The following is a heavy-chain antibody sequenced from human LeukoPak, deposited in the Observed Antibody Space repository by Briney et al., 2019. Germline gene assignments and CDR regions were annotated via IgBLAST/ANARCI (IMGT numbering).Heavy chain of an antibody. CDR1: GYRFTDCW. CDR3: ARHLRATPFNY. Sequence: GESLKISWNDSGYRFTDCWIRWVRQMPGKGLEWMGIIYPGDSDTRYSPSFQGQVTISGDKSVSTAYLQWSSLKASDHAMYYCARHLRATPFNYWGQGTLVTVSS. V-gene: IGHV5-51*01. D-gene: IGHD5-12*01. CDR2: IYPGDSDT. J-gene: IGHJ4*02.